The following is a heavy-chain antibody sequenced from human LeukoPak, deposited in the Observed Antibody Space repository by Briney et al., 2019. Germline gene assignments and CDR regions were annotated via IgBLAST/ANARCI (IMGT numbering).Heavy chain of an antibody. CDR1: GGTFSSYA. CDR2: IIPIFGTA. J-gene: IGHJ6*02. V-gene: IGHV1-69*13. Sequence: SVKVSCKASGGTFSSYAISWVRQAPGQGLEWMGGIIPIFGTANYAQKFQGRVTITADESTGTAYMELSSLRSEDTAVYYCAGSGGYLYYGMDVWGQGTTVTVSS. CDR3: AGSGGYLYYGMDV. D-gene: IGHD5-12*01.